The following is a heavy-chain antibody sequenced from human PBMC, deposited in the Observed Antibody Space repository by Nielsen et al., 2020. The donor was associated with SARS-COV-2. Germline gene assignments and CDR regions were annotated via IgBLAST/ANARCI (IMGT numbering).Heavy chain of an antibody. CDR3: ARTGIIAAAGYDY. CDR1: GGSISSGGYY. CDR2: IDWDDDK. V-gene: IGHV2-70*16. Sequence: TLSLTCTVSGGSISSGGYYWSWIRQPPGKALEWLARIDWDDDKFYSTSLKTRLTISKDTSKNQVVLTMTNMDPVDTATYYCARTGIIAAAGYDYWGQGTLVTVSS. J-gene: IGHJ4*02. D-gene: IGHD6-13*01.